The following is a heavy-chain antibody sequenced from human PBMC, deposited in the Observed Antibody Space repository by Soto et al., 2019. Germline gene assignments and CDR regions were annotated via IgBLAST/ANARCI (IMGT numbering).Heavy chain of an antibody. J-gene: IGHJ4*02. Sequence: QVQLQESGPGLVKPSGTLSLTCTVSGASIITRSDAWWSWVRQPPGKGLEWIGEIYNSGSTNYNPSLKXRXTXAXXKSKNQFSLRLSSVTAADTAVYYCAKMVGATLVDYWGQGTLVTVSS. D-gene: IGHD1-26*01. CDR3: AKMVGATLVDY. CDR1: GASIITRSDAW. CDR2: IYNSGST. V-gene: IGHV4-4*02.